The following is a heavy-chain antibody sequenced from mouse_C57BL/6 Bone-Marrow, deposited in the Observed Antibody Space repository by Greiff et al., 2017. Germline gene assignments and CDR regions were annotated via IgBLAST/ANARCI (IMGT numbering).Heavy chain of an antibody. V-gene: IGHV1-53*01. Sequence: QVQLQQPGTELVKPGASVKLSCKASGYTFTSYWMHWVKQRPGQGLEWIGNINPSNGGTNYNEKFKSKATLTVDKSSSTAYMQLSSLTSEDSAVXYCARSRIYYYGSSPYFDYWGQGTTRTVSS. J-gene: IGHJ2*01. CDR1: GYTFTSYW. D-gene: IGHD1-1*01. CDR2: INPSNGGT. CDR3: ARSRIYYYGSSPYFDY.